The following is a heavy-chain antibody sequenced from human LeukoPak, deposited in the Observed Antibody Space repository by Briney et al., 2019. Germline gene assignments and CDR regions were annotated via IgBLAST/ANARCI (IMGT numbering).Heavy chain of an antibody. V-gene: IGHV3-20*04. CDR2: INWNGGST. Sequence: PGGSLRLSCAASGFTFDDYGMSCVRQAPGKGLEWVSGINWNGGSTGYADSVKGRFTTSRDNAKNSLYLQMNSLRAEDTALYYCARELGGYDFWSGYYFDYWGQGTLVTVSS. J-gene: IGHJ4*02. CDR3: ARELGGYDFWSGYYFDY. CDR1: GFTFDDYG. D-gene: IGHD3-3*01.